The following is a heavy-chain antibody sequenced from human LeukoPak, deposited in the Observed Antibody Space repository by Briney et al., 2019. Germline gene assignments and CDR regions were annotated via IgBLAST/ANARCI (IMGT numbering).Heavy chain of an antibody. D-gene: IGHD2-8*01. J-gene: IGHJ4*02. CDR2: ISSSGSTI. CDR1: GFTFSSYE. V-gene: IGHV3-48*03. CDR3: ARDLYCTNGVCPRVSDY. Sequence: GGSLRLSCAASGFTFSSYEMNWVRQAPGKGLEWVSYISSSGSTIYYADSVKGRFTISRDNAKNSLYLQMNSLRAEDTAVYYCARDLYCTNGVCPRVSDYWGQGTLVTVSS.